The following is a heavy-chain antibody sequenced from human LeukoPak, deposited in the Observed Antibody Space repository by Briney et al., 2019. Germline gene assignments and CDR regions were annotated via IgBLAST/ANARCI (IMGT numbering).Heavy chain of an antibody. J-gene: IGHJ4*02. CDR2: IRYDGSNK. CDR3: AKDTYYYDSSGYSYYFDY. D-gene: IGHD3-22*01. Sequence: GGSLRLSCTASGFTFSNYGMHWVRQAPGMGLEWVAFIRYDGSNKYYADSVKGRFTISRDNSKNTMYLQMNSLRAEDTAVYYCAKDTYYYDSSGYSYYFDYWGQGTLVTVSS. CDR1: GFTFSNYG. V-gene: IGHV3-30*02.